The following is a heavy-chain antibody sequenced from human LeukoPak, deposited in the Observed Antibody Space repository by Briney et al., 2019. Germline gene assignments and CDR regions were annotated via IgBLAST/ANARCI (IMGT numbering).Heavy chain of an antibody. J-gene: IGHJ4*02. CDR3: ARDYSSGWYLDY. Sequence: SVKVSCKASGGTFSSYAISWVRQAPGQGLEWMGGIIPIFGTANYAQKFQGRVTMTTDTSTSTAYMELRSLRSDDTAVYYCARDYSSGWYLDYWGQGTLVTVSS. CDR1: GGTFSSYA. D-gene: IGHD6-19*01. V-gene: IGHV1-69*05. CDR2: IIPIFGTA.